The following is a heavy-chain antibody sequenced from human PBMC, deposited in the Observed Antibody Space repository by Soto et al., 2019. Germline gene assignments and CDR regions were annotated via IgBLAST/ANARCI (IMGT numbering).Heavy chain of an antibody. CDR2: INSDGSST. J-gene: IGHJ6*03. D-gene: IGHD2-2*01. Sequence: GGSLRLSCAASGFTFSSYWMHWVRQAPGKGLVWVSRINSDGSSTSYADSVKGRFTISRDNAKNTLYLQMNSLRAEDTAVYYCARSGGYCSSTSCPWEYYYYYMDVWGKGTTVTVSS. CDR1: GFTFSSYW. V-gene: IGHV3-74*01. CDR3: ARSGGYCSSTSCPWEYYYYYMDV.